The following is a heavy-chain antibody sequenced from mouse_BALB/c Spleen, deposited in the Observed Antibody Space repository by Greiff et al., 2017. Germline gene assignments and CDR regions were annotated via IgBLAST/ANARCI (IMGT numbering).Heavy chain of an antibody. V-gene: IGHV5-6-2*01. J-gene: IGHJ3*01. D-gene: IGHD1-2*01. CDR2: INSNGGST. Sequence: EVKLVESGGGLVKLGGSLKLSCAASGFTFSSYYMSWVRQTPEKRLELVAAINSNGGSTYYPDTVKGRFTISRDNAKNTLYLQMSSLKSEDTALYYCARQTTATFAYWGQGTLVTVSA. CDR3: ARQTTATFAY. CDR1: GFTFSSYY.